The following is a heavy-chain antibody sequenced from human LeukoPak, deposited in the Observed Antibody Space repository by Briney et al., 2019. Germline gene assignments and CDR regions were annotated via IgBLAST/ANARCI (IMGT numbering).Heavy chain of an antibody. CDR1: GGTFSSYA. V-gene: IGHV1-69*13. D-gene: IGHD3-22*01. CDR2: IIPIFGTA. CDR3: ARDHKPSYYYDSSGYFDY. J-gene: IGHJ4*02. Sequence: ASVKVSCKASGGTFSSYAISWVRQAPGQGLEWMGGIIPIFGTANYAQKFQGRVTITADESTSTAYMELSSLRSEDTAVYYCARDHKPSYYYDSSGYFDYWGQGTLVTVSS.